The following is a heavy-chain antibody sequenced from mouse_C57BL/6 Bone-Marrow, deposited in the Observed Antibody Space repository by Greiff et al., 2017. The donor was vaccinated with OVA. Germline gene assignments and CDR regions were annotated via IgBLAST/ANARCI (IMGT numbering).Heavy chain of an antibody. J-gene: IGHJ4*01. Sequence: QVQLKESGPGILQPSQTLSLTCSFSGFSLSTFGMGVGWIRQPSGKGLEWLAHIWWDDDKYYNPALKSRLTISKDTSKNQVFLKIANVDTADTATYYCARMEYQPDYYAMDYWGQGTSVTVSS. CDR3: ARMEYQPDYYAMDY. CDR1: GFSLSTFGMG. CDR2: IWWDDDK. V-gene: IGHV8-8*01. D-gene: IGHD5-1*01.